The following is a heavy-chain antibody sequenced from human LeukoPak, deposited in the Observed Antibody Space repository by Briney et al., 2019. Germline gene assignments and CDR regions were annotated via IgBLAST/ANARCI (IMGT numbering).Heavy chain of an antibody. V-gene: IGHV3-53*01. CDR1: GFTVSSNY. Sequence: PGGSLRLSCAASGFTVSSNYMSWVRQAPGKGLGWVSVIYSGGSTYYADSVKGRFTISRDNSKNTLYLQMNSLRAEDTAVYYCARDSPPPAIRPGRHNWFDPWGQGTLVTVSS. D-gene: IGHD5-18*01. CDR2: IYSGGST. J-gene: IGHJ5*02. CDR3: ARDSPPPAIRPGRHNWFDP.